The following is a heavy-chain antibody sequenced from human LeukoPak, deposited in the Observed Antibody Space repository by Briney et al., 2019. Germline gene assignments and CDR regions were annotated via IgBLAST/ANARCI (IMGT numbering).Heavy chain of an antibody. CDR3: AKDIGSSWYVAFDI. J-gene: IGHJ3*02. CDR1: GFTFDDYA. V-gene: IGHV3-43*02. D-gene: IGHD6-13*01. CDR2: ISGDGGST. Sequence: PGGSLRLSCAASGFTFDDYAMHWVGQAPGKGLEGVSLISGDGGSTYYADSVKGRFTLSRDNSKNSLYLQMNSLRTEDTALYYCAKDIGSSWYVAFDIWGQGTMVTVSS.